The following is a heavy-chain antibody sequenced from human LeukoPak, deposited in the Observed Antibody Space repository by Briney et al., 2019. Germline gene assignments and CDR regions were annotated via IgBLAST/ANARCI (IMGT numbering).Heavy chain of an antibody. Sequence: SETLSLTCAVYGDSFKNYYWTWIRQSPEKGLEWIGEINHGGLTSYNPSLESRLTLLVDTSKNQFSLTLRSVTAADTAVYFCARARAFVWGSYRYIPYYFDPWGQGTLVTVSS. CDR1: GDSFKNYY. D-gene: IGHD3-16*02. V-gene: IGHV4-34*01. J-gene: IGHJ5*02. CDR2: INHGGLT. CDR3: ARARAFVWGSYRYIPYYFDP.